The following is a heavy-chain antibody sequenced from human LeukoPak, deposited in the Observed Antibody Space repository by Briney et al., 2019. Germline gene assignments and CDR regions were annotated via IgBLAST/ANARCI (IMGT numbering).Heavy chain of an antibody. J-gene: IGHJ6*03. V-gene: IGHV1-18*01. CDR2: ISAYNGNT. CDR3: ARANSSWRSYYYYYMDV. CDR1: GYTFTSYG. D-gene: IGHD6-13*01. Sequence: RASVKVSCKASGYTFTSYGISWVRQAPGQGPEWMGWISAYNGNTNYAQKLQGRVTMTTDTSTSTAYMELRSLRSDDTAVYYCARANSSWRSYYYYYMDVWGKGTTVTVSS.